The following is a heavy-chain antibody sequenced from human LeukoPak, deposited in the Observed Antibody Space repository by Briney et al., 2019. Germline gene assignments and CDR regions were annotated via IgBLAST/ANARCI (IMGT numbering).Heavy chain of an antibody. CDR2: ISGSGGTT. J-gene: IGHJ4*02. CDR1: GFTFSTYA. D-gene: IGHD6-6*01. CDR3: AKPKTRGSSSSPLVY. V-gene: IGHV3-23*01. Sequence: GGSLRLSCAASGFTFSTYAMNWVRQAPGKGLEWVSVISGSGGTTYYADSVKGRFTISRDNSKNTLYLQMNSLRAEDTAVYYCAKPKTRGSSSSPLVYWGQGTLVTVSS.